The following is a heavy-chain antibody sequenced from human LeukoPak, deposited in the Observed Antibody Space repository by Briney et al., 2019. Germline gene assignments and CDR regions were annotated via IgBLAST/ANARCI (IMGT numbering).Heavy chain of an antibody. CDR3: AKDQQLQPFHY. V-gene: IGHV3-30*18. J-gene: IGHJ4*02. CDR1: GFTFSNYG. Sequence: GGSLRLSCAASGFTFSNYGMHWVRQAPGKGLEWVAVISYDGNNKYYADSVKGRFTISRDNSENTLSLHMNSLRAEDTAVYYCAKDQQLQPFHYWGQGTLVTVSS. D-gene: IGHD2-2*01. CDR2: ISYDGNNK.